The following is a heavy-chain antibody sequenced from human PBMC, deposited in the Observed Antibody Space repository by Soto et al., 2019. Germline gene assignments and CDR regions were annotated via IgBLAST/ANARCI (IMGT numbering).Heavy chain of an antibody. CDR2: IIPIFGTA. CDR1: GGTFSSYA. D-gene: IGHD4-17*01. J-gene: IGHJ6*02. V-gene: IGHV1-69*01. Sequence: VKVSCKASGGTFSSYAISWVRQAPGQGLEWMGGIIPIFGTANYAQKFQGGVTITADESTSTAYMELSSLRSEDTAVYYCARDTHPILRGNYYYGMDVWGQGTTVTVSS. CDR3: ARDTHPILRGNYYYGMDV.